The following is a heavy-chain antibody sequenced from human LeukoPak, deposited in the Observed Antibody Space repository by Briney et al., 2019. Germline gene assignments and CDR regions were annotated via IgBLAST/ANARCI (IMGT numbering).Heavy chain of an antibody. Sequence: SETLSLTCTVSGGSISSGSYYWSWIRQPAGKGLEWIGYIYYSGSTNYNPSLKSRVTISVDTSKNQFSLKLSSVTAADTAVYYCARDILYYDYVWGSYRPTGFDYWGQGTLVTVSS. CDR1: GGSISSGSYY. D-gene: IGHD3-16*02. CDR2: IYYSGST. V-gene: IGHV4-61*10. CDR3: ARDILYYDYVWGSYRPTGFDY. J-gene: IGHJ4*02.